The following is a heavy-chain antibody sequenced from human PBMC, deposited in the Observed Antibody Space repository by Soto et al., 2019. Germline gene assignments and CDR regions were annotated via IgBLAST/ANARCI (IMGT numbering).Heavy chain of an antibody. D-gene: IGHD2-15*01. J-gene: IGHJ4*02. V-gene: IGHV1-8*01. CDR1: GYTFTSYD. CDR2: MNPNSGNT. CDR3: ARGLRSVAATLTTENFDY. Sequence: QVQLVQSGAEVKKPGASVKVSCKASGYTFTSYDINWVRQATGQGLEWMGWMNPNSGNTGYAQKFQGKVTMTRNTSISTAYMELSRLKADDTAVYYCARGLRSVAATLTTENFDYWGQGTLVTVSS.